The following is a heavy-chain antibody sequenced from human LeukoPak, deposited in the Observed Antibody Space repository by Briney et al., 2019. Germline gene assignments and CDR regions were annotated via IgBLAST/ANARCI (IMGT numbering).Heavy chain of an antibody. Sequence: PSETLSLTCTVSGYSISSGYYWGWIRQPPGKGLEWIGSIYHSGSTYYNPSLKSRVTISVDTSKNQFSLKLSSVTAADTAVYYCARDSGRSMVRGVIHYWGQGTLVTVSS. CDR3: ARDSGRSMVRGVIHY. J-gene: IGHJ4*02. D-gene: IGHD3-10*01. CDR2: IYHSGST. CDR1: GYSISSGYY. V-gene: IGHV4-38-2*02.